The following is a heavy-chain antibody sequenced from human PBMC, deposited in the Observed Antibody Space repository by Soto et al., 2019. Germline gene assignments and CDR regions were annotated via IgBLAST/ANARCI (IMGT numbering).Heavy chain of an antibody. CDR1: GYTFTSYD. J-gene: IGHJ4*02. CDR2: MNPNSGNT. CDR3: ARVAYSGYPGSLDY. V-gene: IGHV1-8*01. D-gene: IGHD5-12*01. Sequence: ASVKVSCKASGYTFTSYDINWVRQATGQGLEWMGWMNPNSGNTGYAQKFQGRVTMTRNTSISTAYMELSSLRSEDTAVYYYARVAYSGYPGSLDYWGQGTLVTVSS.